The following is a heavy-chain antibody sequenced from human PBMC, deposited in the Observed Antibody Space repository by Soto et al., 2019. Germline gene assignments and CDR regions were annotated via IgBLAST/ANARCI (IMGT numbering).Heavy chain of an antibody. CDR2: IYYSGDT. CDR1: GGSISSRSYY. Sequence: QLQLQESGPGLVKPSETLSLTCTVSGGSISSRSYYWGWIRQPPGKGLEWIGSIYYSGDTYYQPSLNSRVTISVDPSRSQFSLRLRSVTAADTAVYYCARVISRSSSLGLPYYYYGVDVWGQGTTVTVSS. J-gene: IGHJ6*02. CDR3: ARVISRSSSLGLPYYYYGVDV. V-gene: IGHV4-39*01. D-gene: IGHD6-6*01.